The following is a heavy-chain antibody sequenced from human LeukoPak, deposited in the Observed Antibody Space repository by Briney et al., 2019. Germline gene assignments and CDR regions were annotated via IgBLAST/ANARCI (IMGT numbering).Heavy chain of an antibody. V-gene: IGHV5-51*01. CDR1: GYSFTIYW. CDR2: IYPGDSDT. Sequence: GESLKISCKGSGYSFTIYWIGWVRQMPGKGLEWMGIIYPGDSDTKYSPSFQGQVTISADKSIGTAYLQWSSLKASDTAMYYCARHTSSSCYDYWGQGTLVTVSS. CDR3: ARHTSSSCYDY. D-gene: IGHD6-13*01. J-gene: IGHJ4*02.